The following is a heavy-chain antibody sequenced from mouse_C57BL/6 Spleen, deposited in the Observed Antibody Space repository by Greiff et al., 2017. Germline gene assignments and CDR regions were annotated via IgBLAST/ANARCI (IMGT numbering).Heavy chain of an antibody. CDR1: GYTFTSYW. CDR2: IDPNSGGT. Sequence: VQLQQPGAELVKPGASVKLSCKASGYTFTSYWMHWVKQRPGRGLEWIGRIDPNSGGTKYNEKFKGKATLTADKPSSTAYMQLSSLTNEDSAVYYCERWITGPYYAMNDWGQGPSVTVST. CDR3: ERWITGPYYAMND. D-gene: IGHD4-1*01. J-gene: IGHJ4*01. V-gene: IGHV1-72*01.